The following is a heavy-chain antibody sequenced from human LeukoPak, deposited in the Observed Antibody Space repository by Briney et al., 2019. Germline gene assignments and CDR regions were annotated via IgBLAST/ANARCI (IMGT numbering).Heavy chain of an antibody. V-gene: IGHV3-30-3*01. J-gene: IGHJ3*02. CDR1: GFTFSSYA. D-gene: IGHD3-22*01. Sequence: GGSLRLSCAASGFTFSSYAMHWVRQAPGKGLEWVAVISYDGSNKYYADSVKGRFTISRGNSKNTLYLQMNSLRAEDTAVYYCARDSYYYDSSGGDAFDIWGQGTMVTVSS. CDR2: ISYDGSNK. CDR3: ARDSYYYDSSGGDAFDI.